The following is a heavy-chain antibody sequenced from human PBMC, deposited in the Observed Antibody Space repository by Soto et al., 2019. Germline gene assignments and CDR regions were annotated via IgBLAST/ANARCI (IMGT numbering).Heavy chain of an antibody. CDR2: IYYSGST. CDR3: ARSTLTYYYDSRGLRFDP. V-gene: IGHV4-31*03. J-gene: IGHJ5*02. D-gene: IGHD3-22*01. Sequence: PSETLSLTCTVSGGSISSGGYYWSWIRQHPGKGLEWIGYIYYSGSTCYNPSLKSRVTISVDTSKNQFSLKLSSVTAADTAVYYCARSTLTYYYDSRGLRFDPWGQGTLVTVSS. CDR1: GGSISSGGYY.